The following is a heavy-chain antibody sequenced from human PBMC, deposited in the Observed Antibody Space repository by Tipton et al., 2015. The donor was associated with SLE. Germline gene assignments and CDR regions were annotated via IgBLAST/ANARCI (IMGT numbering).Heavy chain of an antibody. CDR3: AKDAAVASHYYFDY. J-gene: IGHJ4*02. Sequence: SLRLSCAASGFTFSDYYMTLIRQAPGKGLEWVSLISWDGDNTYYADSVKGRFTISRDNSKNCLYLQMHSLRTEDTALYFCAKDAAVASHYYFDYWGQGTLVTVSS. V-gene: IGHV3-43*01. D-gene: IGHD6-19*01. CDR2: ISWDGDNT. CDR1: GFTFSDYY.